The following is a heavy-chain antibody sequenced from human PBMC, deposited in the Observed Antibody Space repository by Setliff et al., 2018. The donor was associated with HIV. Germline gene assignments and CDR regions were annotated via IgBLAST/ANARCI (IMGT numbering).Heavy chain of an antibody. Sequence: ASVKVSCKASGGTFSLYAINWVRQAPGKGLEWMGGFDPEDGETIYAQKFQGRVTMTEDTSTDTAYMDLSSLRSEDTAVYYCATSNRAFDIWGQGTMVTVSS. V-gene: IGHV1-24*01. CDR3: ATSNRAFDI. CDR1: GGTFSLYA. CDR2: FDPEDGET. J-gene: IGHJ3*02.